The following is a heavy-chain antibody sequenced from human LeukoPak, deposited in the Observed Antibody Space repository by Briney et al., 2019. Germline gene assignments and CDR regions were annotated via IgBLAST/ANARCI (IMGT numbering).Heavy chain of an antibody. Sequence: PSETLSLTCTVSGGSIISSSYYWGWIRQPPGKGLEWIGYIYYSGSTNYNPSLKSRVTISVDTSKNQFSLKLSSVTAADTAVYYCARGHTAMMISWFDPWGQGTLVTVSS. V-gene: IGHV4-61*05. CDR2: IYYSGST. J-gene: IGHJ5*02. CDR1: GGSIISSSYY. D-gene: IGHD5-18*01. CDR3: ARGHTAMMISWFDP.